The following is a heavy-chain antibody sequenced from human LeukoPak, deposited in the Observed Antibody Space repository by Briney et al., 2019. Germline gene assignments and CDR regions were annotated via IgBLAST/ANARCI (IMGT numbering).Heavy chain of an antibody. J-gene: IGHJ4*02. D-gene: IGHD6-6*01. CDR2: TNQDGSVR. V-gene: IGHV3-7*01. CDR3: ARASRSTSSEY. CDR1: GFTFSDSW. Sequence: GGSLRLSCATSGFTFSDSWMSWFRQAPGKGLEWVAITNQDGSVRFYVDSVKGRFTISRDNAKNSLYLYMNSLRVEDTAVYFCARASRSTSSEYWGQGILVTVSS.